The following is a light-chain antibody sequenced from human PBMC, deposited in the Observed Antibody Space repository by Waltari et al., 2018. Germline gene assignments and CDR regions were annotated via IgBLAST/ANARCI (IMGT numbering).Light chain of an antibody. V-gene: IGLV2-23*02. CDR1: SSDFGSYNF. CDR2: EVT. CDR3: YSSAMSAFVV. Sequence: QSALTQPASVSGSPGQSITISCPGTSSDFGSYNFFSWFQHHPGKAPKLILYEVTKRPSGVSDRFSGSKSGNTASLTISGLQAEDDADYYCYSSAMSAFVVFGGGTKLTVL. J-gene: IGLJ3*02.